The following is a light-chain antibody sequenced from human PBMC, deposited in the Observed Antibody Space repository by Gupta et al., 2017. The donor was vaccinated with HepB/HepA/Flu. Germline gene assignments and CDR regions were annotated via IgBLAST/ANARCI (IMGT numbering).Light chain of an antibody. CDR1: QTVSSSY. V-gene: IGKV3-20*01. CDR2: GAS. J-gene: IGKJ5*01. CDR3: HREWTSPLT. Sequence: EIVLTQSPGTLSLSPGERAALSCWASQTVSSSYLAWYQQKPGQAPRLLIYGASSSATPIRDRFSGSGSGLRLTRSILGREPEAFAVYYCHREWTSPLTFGEGTRLEIK.